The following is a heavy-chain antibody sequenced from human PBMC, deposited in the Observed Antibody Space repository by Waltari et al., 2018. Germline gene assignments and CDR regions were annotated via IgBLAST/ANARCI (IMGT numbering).Heavy chain of an antibody. CDR3: ANRGVGNYFKYFCL. Sequence: QVQLQESGPGLVKPTHTLSLTCTVSGEPISDDVSRWTYWTWIRQSAGKGLEWIGHIYSSGAVDYNPALRSRVTISLDTPKSHFTLKLTSVTAADTAVYYCANRGVGNYFKYFCLWSPGTLVTVSS. J-gene: IGHJ1*01. CDR2: IYSSGAV. D-gene: IGHD1-7*01. CDR1: GEPISDDVSRWTY. V-gene: IGHV4-61*02.